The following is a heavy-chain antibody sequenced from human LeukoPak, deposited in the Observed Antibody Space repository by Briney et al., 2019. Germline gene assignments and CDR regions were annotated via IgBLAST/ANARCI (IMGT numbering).Heavy chain of an antibody. CDR2: IIPILGIA. J-gene: IGHJ5*02. D-gene: IGHD6-13*01. Sequence: SVKVSCKASGGTFSSYAISWARQAPGQGLEWMGRIIPILGIANYAQKFQGRVTITADKSTSTAYMELSSLRSEDTAVYYCARDDMYSSSWYWFDPWGQGTLVTVSS. V-gene: IGHV1-69*04. CDR1: GGTFSSYA. CDR3: ARDDMYSSSWYWFDP.